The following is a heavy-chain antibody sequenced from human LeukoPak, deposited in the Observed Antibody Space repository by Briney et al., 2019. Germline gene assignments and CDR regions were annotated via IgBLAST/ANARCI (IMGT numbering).Heavy chain of an antibody. Sequence: GHSRTLSRKGAGYFFTSCWIGCARRMPREGIEWMGIIYAAVSDARDSPSLQSQVTISADKSISTAYLQWSSLKASDTAMYYCARRGVGATTAFDYWGQGTLVTVSS. CDR2: IYAAVSDA. CDR3: ARRGVGATTAFDY. J-gene: IGHJ4*02. D-gene: IGHD1-26*01. V-gene: IGHV5-51*01. CDR1: GYFFTSCW.